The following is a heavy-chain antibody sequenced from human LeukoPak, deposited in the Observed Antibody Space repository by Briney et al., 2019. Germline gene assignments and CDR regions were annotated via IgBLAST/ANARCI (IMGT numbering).Heavy chain of an antibody. Sequence: PGGSLRLSCAASGFTFDDYTMHWVRQAPGKGLEWVSLISWDGGSTYYADSVKGRFTISRDNSKNSLYLQMNSLRTEDTALYYCAKDRTPGLYYYMDVWGKGTTVTVSS. CDR2: ISWDGGST. V-gene: IGHV3-43*01. CDR1: GFTFDDYT. J-gene: IGHJ6*03. CDR3: AKDRTPGLYYYMDV. D-gene: IGHD1-14*01.